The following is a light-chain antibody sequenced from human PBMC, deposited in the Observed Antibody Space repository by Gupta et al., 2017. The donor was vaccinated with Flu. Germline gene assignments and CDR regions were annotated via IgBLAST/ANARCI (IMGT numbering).Light chain of an antibody. V-gene: IGKV1-5*03. CDR3: QQYNSYPT. CDR2: KAS. J-gene: IGKJ1*01. CDR1: QSISSW. Sequence: DIQMTQSPSTLSASVGDRVTITCRASQSISSWLAWYQQKPGKAPKLLIYKASSLESGVPSRFRGSGSGTEFTLNSSGLQPDDFANYYGQQYNSYPTFGQGTKVEIK.